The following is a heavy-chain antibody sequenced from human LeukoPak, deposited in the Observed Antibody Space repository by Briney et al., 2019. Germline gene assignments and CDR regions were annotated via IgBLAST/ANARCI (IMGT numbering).Heavy chain of an antibody. J-gene: IGHJ3*02. D-gene: IGHD2-2*01. CDR3: ARLRPVGYCSSTSCPGAFDI. CDR1: GYTFSTYG. V-gene: IGHV1-18*01. CDR2: INTYNGNT. Sequence: ASVKVSCKASGYTFSTYGINWVRQAPGQGLQWMGWINTYNGNTNYAQNFQGRVTMTTDTSTSPAYIELRSLRADDTAVYYCARLRPVGYCSSTSCPGAFDIWGQGTMVTVSS.